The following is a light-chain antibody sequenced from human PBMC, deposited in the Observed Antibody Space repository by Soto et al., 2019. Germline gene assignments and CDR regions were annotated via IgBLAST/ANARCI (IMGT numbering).Light chain of an antibody. V-gene: IGKV3-15*01. CDR3: QQYNNWLLYT. J-gene: IGKJ2*01. CDR1: QSVSSN. CDR2: GAS. Sequence: EIVMTRSPATLSVSPGERATLSCRASQSVSSNLAWYQQKPGQAPRLLIYGASTRATGIPARFSGSGSGTEFTLTISSLQSEDFAVYYCQQYNNWLLYTFGQGTKLEIK.